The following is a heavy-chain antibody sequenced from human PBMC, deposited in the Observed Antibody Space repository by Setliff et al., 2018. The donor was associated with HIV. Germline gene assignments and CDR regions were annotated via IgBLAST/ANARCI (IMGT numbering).Heavy chain of an antibody. Sequence: SGPTLVNPTQTLTLTCTFSGFSLSPRGMSVSWIRQPPGKALEWLARIDWDDAKYYSTSLKTRLTIPKDTSKNQVVLTMTNMDPVDTATYYCARGSESLTYFDNLGPGTLVTVSS. CDR1: GFSLSPRGMS. J-gene: IGHJ4*02. CDR3: ARGSESLTYFDN. V-gene: IGHV2-70*11. CDR2: IDWDDAK. D-gene: IGHD3-10*01.